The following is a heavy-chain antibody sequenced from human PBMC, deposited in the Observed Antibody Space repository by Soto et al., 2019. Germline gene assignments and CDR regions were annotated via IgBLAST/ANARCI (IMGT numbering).Heavy chain of an antibody. J-gene: IGHJ6*03. CDR3: AKVWQYFDWLLSVGHYYYNMDV. CDR2: SSGSGGST. Sequence: EVQLLESGGGLVQPGGSLRLSCAASGFTFSSYAMSWVRQAPGKGLEWVSASSGSGGSTYYADSVKGRFTISRDNSKNTLYLQMNSLRAEDTAVYYCAKVWQYFDWLLSVGHYYYNMDVWGKGTTVTVSS. D-gene: IGHD3-9*01. V-gene: IGHV3-23*01. CDR1: GFTFSSYA.